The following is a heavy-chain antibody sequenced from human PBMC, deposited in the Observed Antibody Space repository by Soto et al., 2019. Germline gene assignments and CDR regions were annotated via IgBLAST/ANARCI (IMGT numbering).Heavy chain of an antibody. CDR3: ARVGDDYRSYYFDY. Sequence: GGSLRLSCAASGFTFSSYSMNWVRQAPGKGLEWVSSISSSSSYIYYADSVKGRFTISRDNAKNSLYLQMNSLRAEDTAVYYCARVGDDYRSYYFDYWGQGTLVTVSS. CDR1: GFTFSSYS. V-gene: IGHV3-21*01. D-gene: IGHD4-4*01. CDR2: ISSSSSYI. J-gene: IGHJ4*02.